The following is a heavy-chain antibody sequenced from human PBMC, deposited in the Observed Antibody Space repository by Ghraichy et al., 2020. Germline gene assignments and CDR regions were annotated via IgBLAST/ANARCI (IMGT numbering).Heavy chain of an antibody. V-gene: IGHV3-53*01. CDR3: ARASAYLHFDF. CDR1: GFSVGGSY. J-gene: IGHJ4*02. D-gene: IGHD2/OR15-2a*01. Sequence: GGSLRLTCAASGFSVGGSYMGWVRQAPGKGLEWVSIIHPDLRTYYADSVGGRFSISRDDSSNTVHLQMHYLRGGDTAVYLCARASAYLHFDFWGRGTRVTVFS. CDR2: IHPDLRT.